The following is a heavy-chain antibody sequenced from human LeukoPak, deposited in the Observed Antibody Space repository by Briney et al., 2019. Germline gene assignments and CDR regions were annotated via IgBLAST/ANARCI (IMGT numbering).Heavy chain of an antibody. CDR1: GFTFSTYD. CDR3: AKGLGDYQYYGLDV. D-gene: IGHD4-17*01. Sequence: EGSLRLSCVASGFTFSTYDMNWVRQAPGKGLEWVSAIGGSSGSTYYAVSVQGRFTISRDMSSNTLYLQMNGLRAEDTATYYCAKGLGDYQYYGLDVWGPGTTVTVSS. CDR2: IGGSSGST. V-gene: IGHV3-23*01. J-gene: IGHJ6*02.